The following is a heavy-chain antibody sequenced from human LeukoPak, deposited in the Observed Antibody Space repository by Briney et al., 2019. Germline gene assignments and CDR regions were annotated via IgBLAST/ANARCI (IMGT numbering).Heavy chain of an antibody. CDR1: SGSISSGDYY. D-gene: IGHD2-21*02. J-gene: IGHJ6*04. CDR2: IYYTGTT. Sequence: SQTLSLTCTVSSGSISSGDYYWSWIRQPPGTGLEWSGYIYYTGTTYYNPSLKSRVTISVDTSKNQFSLNLTSVTAADTAVYYCARENKVTFYGMDVWGKGTTVPV. CDR3: ARENKVTFYGMDV. V-gene: IGHV4-30-4*08.